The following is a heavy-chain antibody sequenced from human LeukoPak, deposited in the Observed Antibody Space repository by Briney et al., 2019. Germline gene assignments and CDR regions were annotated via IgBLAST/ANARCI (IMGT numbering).Heavy chain of an antibody. V-gene: IGHV3-48*04. D-gene: IGHD2-15*01. Sequence: PGGSLRLSCAASGFTFSSYSMNWVRQAPGKGLEWVSYISSSSSTIYYADSVKGRFTISRDNAKNSLYLQMNSLRAEDTAVYYCARDSSFLWVAPFDYWGQGTLDTVSS. J-gene: IGHJ4*02. CDR1: GFTFSSYS. CDR2: ISSSSSTI. CDR3: ARDSSFLWVAPFDY.